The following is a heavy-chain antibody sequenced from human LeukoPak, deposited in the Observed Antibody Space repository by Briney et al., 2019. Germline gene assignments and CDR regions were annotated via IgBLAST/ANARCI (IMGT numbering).Heavy chain of an antibody. V-gene: IGHV4-4*07. CDR3: SRGAGALYYFAC. D-gene: IGHD3-16*01. CDR2: VYTTGST. Sequence: SETLSLTCTVSGGSISGYYWNWIRQPAGKGLEWIGRVYTTGSTNYNPSLKSRVTMSVDTSKNQFSLKLMTVNAADTAVYYCSRGAGALYYFACWGQGTLVTVSS. J-gene: IGHJ4*02. CDR1: GGSISGYY.